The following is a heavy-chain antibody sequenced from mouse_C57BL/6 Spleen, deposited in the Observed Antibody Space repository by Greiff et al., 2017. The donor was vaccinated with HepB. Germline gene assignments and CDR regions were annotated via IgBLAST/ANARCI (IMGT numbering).Heavy chain of an antibody. CDR2: IYPGDGDT. V-gene: IGHV1-80*01. CDR3: AREVYSKDYYAMDY. Sequence: QVQLQQSGAELVKPGASVKISCKASGYAFSSYWMNWVKQRPGKGLEWIGQIYPGDGDTNYNGKFKGKATLTADKSSSTAYMQLSSLTSEDSAVYFCAREVYSKDYYAMDYWGQGTSVTVSS. J-gene: IGHJ4*01. CDR1: GYAFSSYW. D-gene: IGHD2-5*01.